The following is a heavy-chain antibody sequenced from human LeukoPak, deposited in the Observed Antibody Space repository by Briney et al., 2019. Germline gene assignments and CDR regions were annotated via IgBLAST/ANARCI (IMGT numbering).Heavy chain of an antibody. D-gene: IGHD4-23*01. CDR1: GFTFDDYG. CDR2: ISSSSSYI. CDR3: AGNSAGLTGWFDP. V-gene: IGHV3-21*01. J-gene: IGHJ5*02. Sequence: PGGSLRLSCAASGFTFDDYGMSWVRQAPGKGLEWVSSISSSSSYIYYADSVKGRFTISRDNAKNSLYLQMNSLRAEDTAVYYCAGNSAGLTGWFDPWGQGTLVTVSS.